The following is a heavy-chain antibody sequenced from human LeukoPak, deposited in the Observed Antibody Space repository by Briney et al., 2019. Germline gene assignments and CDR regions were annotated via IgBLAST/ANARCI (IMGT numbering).Heavy chain of an antibody. CDR1: GFTFSSYA. D-gene: IGHD5-12*01. CDR2: ISGSGGST. V-gene: IGHV3-23*01. Sequence: GGSLRLSCAASGFTFSSYAMSWVRQAPGKGLEWVSAISGSGGSTYYADSVKGRFTISRDNSKNTLYLQMNSLRAEDTAVYYCAKAVDIVATIRRYFDYWGQGTLVTVSS. CDR3: AKAVDIVATIRRYFDY. J-gene: IGHJ4*02.